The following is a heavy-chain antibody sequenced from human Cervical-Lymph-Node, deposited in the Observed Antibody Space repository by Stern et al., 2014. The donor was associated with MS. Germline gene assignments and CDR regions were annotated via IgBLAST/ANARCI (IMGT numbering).Heavy chain of an antibody. J-gene: IGHJ6*02. Sequence: QVQLVESGGGVVQPGRSLRLSCAASGFTFNTYGMHWVRQAPGKGLEWVALTSYGGSDEYYADSVKGRFSISRDNSKNMLYLQMNSLRAEDAAVYYCAKRAGNSPYYHYGMDVWGQGTTVTVSS. CDR2: TSYGGSDE. CDR3: AKRAGNSPYYHYGMDV. D-gene: IGHD4-23*01. V-gene: IGHV3-30*18. CDR1: GFTFNTYG.